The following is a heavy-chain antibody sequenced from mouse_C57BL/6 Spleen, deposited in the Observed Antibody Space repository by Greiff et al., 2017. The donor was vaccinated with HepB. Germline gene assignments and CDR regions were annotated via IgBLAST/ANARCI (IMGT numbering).Heavy chain of an antibody. D-gene: IGHD3-1*01. CDR1: GYTFTSYG. V-gene: IGHV1-81*01. CDR2: IYPRSGNT. Sequence: QVQLQQSGAELARPGASVKLSCKASGYTFTSYGISWVKQRTGQGLEWIGEIYPRSGNTYYNEKFKRKATLTADKSSSTAYMEFRSLTSEDSAVYFCARSGDNAMDYWGQGTSVTVSS. CDR3: ARSGDNAMDY. J-gene: IGHJ4*01.